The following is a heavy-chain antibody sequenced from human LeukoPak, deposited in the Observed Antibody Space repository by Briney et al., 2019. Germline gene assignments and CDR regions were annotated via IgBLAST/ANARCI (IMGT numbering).Heavy chain of an antibody. J-gene: IGHJ4*02. CDR2: INHSGST. Sequence: SETLSLTCAVYGGSFSGYYWGWIRQPPGKGLEWIGEINHSGSTNYNPSLKSRVTISVDTSKNQFSLKLSSVTAADTAVYYCARRWSPLLLWFGESSPIDYWGQGTLVTVSS. D-gene: IGHD3-10*01. CDR1: GGSFSGYY. CDR3: ARRWSPLLLWFGESSPIDY. V-gene: IGHV4-34*01.